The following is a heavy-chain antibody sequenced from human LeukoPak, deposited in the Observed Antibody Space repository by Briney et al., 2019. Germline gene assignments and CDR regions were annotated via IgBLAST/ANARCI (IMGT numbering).Heavy chain of an antibody. J-gene: IGHJ4*02. Sequence: ASVKVSCKASGYTFTSYATHWVRQAPGQRLEWMGWINAGNGNTKYSQKFQGRVTITRDTSASTAYMELSSLRSEDTAVYYCAREGIAAAGLGDYWGQGTLVTVSS. CDR3: AREGIAAAGLGDY. CDR2: INAGNGNT. V-gene: IGHV1-3*01. D-gene: IGHD6-13*01. CDR1: GYTFTSYA.